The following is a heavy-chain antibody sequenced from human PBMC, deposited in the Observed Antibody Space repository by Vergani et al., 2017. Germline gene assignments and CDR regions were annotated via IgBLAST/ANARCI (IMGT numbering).Heavy chain of an antibody. D-gene: IGHD2-21*02. CDR3: AKDIERYCGGDCYGTFDY. J-gene: IGHJ4*02. V-gene: IGHV3-43*01. CDR2: ISWDGGST. Sequence: EVQLVESGGVVVQPGGSLRLSCAASGFTFDDYTMHWVRQAPGKGLEWVSLISWDGGSTYYADSVKGRFTISRDNSKNSLYLQMNSLRTEDTALYYCAKDIERYCGGDCYGTFDYWGQGTLVTVSS. CDR1: GFTFDDYT.